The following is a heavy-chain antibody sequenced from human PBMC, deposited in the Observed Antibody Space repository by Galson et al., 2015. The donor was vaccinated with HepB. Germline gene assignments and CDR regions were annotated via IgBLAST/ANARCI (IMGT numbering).Heavy chain of an antibody. CDR1: EFILSMYW. J-gene: IGHJ6*02. V-gene: IGHV3-7*05. Sequence: LRLSCAASEFILSMYWMNWVRQAPGKGLEWVANIKEDGSEKNYVDSVQGRFTISSDNAKNSLYLQMNSLRAEDTAVYYCARVKRGEWYSFYYYGMDVWGQGTTVTVSS. D-gene: IGHD3-10*01. CDR3: ARVKRGEWYSFYYYGMDV. CDR2: IKEDGSEK.